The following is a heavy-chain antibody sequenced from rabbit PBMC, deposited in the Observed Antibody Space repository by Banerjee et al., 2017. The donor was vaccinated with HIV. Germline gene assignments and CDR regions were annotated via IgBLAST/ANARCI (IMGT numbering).Heavy chain of an antibody. Sequence: QSLEESGGGLVKPEGSLTLTCTASGFSFSSGYDMCWVRQAPGKGLEWIACINSNTGNTVYASWAKGRFTISKTSSTTVTLQMTSLTAADTATYFCARGGNNAGDAYDLWGQGTLVTVS. D-gene: IGHD6-1*01. J-gene: IGHJ3*01. CDR2: INSNTGNT. V-gene: IGHV1S40*01. CDR3: ARGGNNAGDAYDL. CDR1: GFSFSSGYD.